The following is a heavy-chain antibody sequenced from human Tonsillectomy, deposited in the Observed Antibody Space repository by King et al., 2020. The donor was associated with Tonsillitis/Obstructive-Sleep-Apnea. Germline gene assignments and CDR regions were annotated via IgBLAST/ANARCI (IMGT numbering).Heavy chain of an antibody. Sequence: VQLVESGGGLVQPGGSLRISCAASGFTFSYYWMSWVRQAPGKGLEWVANINQDGSEKYYVDSVKGRFTISRDNAKNSLCLQRNSLRAEDTAVYYCARVAPIFGVVYYFAYWGQGTLVTVSS. CDR3: ARVAPIFGVVYYFAY. J-gene: IGHJ4*02. D-gene: IGHD3-3*02. CDR2: INQDGSEK. CDR1: GFTFSYYW. V-gene: IGHV3-7*03.